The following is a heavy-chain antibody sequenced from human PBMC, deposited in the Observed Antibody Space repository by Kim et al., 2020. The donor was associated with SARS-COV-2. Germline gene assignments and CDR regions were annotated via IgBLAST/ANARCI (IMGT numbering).Heavy chain of an antibody. CDR2: INTGNGNT. CDR3: ARWDGGLRD. J-gene: IGHJ4*02. V-gene: IGHV1-3*04. D-gene: IGHD2-15*01. Sequence: ASVKVSCKASGHTFSNYFMHWVRQAPGQRLEWMGWINTGNGNTKYSQQFQGRVSITRDTSASTAYMELSSLRSEDSAVYYCARWDGGLRDWGQGTLVTVSS. CDR1: GHTFSNYF.